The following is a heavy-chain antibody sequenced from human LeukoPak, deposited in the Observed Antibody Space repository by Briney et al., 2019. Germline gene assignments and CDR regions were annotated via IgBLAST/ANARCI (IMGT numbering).Heavy chain of an antibody. J-gene: IGHJ3*01. CDR1: GFTFSSYA. CDR2: ISGSGGST. CDR3: AKDYSDSSGYYDYDAFDV. V-gene: IGHV3-23*01. Sequence: QTGGSLRLSCAASGFTFSSYAMSWVRQAPGKGLEWVSAISGSGGSTYYADSVKGRFTISRDNSKNTLYLQMNSLRAEDTALYYCAKDYSDSSGYYDYDAFDVWGPGTMVTVSS. D-gene: IGHD3-22*01.